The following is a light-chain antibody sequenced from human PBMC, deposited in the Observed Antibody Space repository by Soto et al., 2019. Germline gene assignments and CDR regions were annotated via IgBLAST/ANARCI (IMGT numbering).Light chain of an antibody. CDR1: SSDIGSNY. CDR2: ENN. Sequence: QSVLTQPPSVSAAPGQKVTISCSGSSSDIGSNYVSWYQHLPGTAPKLLIYENNKRPSGIPDRFSGSKSGTSATLGITGLQTGDEADYYCATWDTSLSASYVFGTGTKLTVL. V-gene: IGLV1-51*02. J-gene: IGLJ1*01. CDR3: ATWDTSLSASYV.